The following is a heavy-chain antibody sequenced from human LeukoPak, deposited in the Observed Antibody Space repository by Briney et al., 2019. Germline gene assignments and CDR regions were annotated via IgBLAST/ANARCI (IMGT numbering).Heavy chain of an antibody. Sequence: GGSLRLSCAASGFTFSSYSMNWVRQAPGKGLEWVSYISSSSSTIYYADSVKGRFTISRDNAKNSLYLQMNSLRGEDTAVYYCARGSGYYYPNFDYWGQGTLVTVSS. CDR1: GFTFSSYS. J-gene: IGHJ4*02. CDR3: ARGSGYYYPNFDY. CDR2: ISSSSSTI. V-gene: IGHV3-48*01. D-gene: IGHD3-22*01.